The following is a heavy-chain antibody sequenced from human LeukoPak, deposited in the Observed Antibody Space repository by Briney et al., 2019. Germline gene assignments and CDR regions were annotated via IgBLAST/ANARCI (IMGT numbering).Heavy chain of an antibody. Sequence: GGSLRLSCAASGFTFSSYVMSWVRQAPGKGLEWVSAISGSGGSTYYADSVKGRFTISRDNSKNTLYLQMSSLRAEDAAVYYCAKDNTSSNCEVFDYWGQGTLVTVSS. CDR1: GFTFSSYV. D-gene: IGHD4-11*01. CDR3: AKDNTSSNCEVFDY. V-gene: IGHV3-23*01. J-gene: IGHJ4*02. CDR2: ISGSGGST.